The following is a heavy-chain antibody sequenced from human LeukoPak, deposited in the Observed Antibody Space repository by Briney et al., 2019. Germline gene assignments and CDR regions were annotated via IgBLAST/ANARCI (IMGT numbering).Heavy chain of an antibody. V-gene: IGHV1-69*06. CDR3: ARATGYSSSWYPLDP. CDR2: IIPVFGTA. D-gene: IGHD6-13*01. J-gene: IGHJ5*02. Sequence: GASVKVSGKASGGTFSNYAISWVRQAPGQGLEWMGGIIPVFGTANYAQKFQGRVTITADKSTSTAYMELSSLRAEDTAVYYCARATGYSSSWYPLDPWGQGTLVTVSS. CDR1: GGTFSNYA.